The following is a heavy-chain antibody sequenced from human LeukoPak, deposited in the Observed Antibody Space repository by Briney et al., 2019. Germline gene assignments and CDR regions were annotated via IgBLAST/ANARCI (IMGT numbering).Heavy chain of an antibody. V-gene: IGHV4-59*01. CDR2: IYYSGST. D-gene: IGHD4-17*01. CDR1: GGSISSYY. CDR3: ARWYGDYTY. J-gene: IGHJ4*02. Sequence: SETLSLTCTVSGGSISSYYWSWIRQPPEKGLEWIGYIYYSGSTNYNPSLKSRVTISVDTSKNQFSLKLSSVTAADTAVYYCARWYGDYTYWGQGTLVTVSS.